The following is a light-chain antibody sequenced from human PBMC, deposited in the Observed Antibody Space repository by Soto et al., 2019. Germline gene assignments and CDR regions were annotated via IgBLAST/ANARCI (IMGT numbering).Light chain of an antibody. CDR3: QQYQSWPLT. J-gene: IGKJ4*01. V-gene: IGKV3-15*01. CDR2: GAS. CDR1: QSVSSN. Sequence: EIVMTQSPATLSVSPGERATLSCRASQSVSSNLAWYQQKLGQDPRLLIYGASARATGILARFSGSGSETEFTLTISSLQSEDFAVYYCQQYQSWPLTFGGGTKVEIK.